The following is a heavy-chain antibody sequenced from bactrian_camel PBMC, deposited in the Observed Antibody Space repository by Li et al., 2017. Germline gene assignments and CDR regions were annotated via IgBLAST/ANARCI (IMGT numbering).Heavy chain of an antibody. CDR3: AARPARKMGWVFDPSTYNY. Sequence: DVQLVESGGGSVQAGGSLRLSCEVSGYSVTTGCMGWVRQGAGKMREGVAGVDSDGNAMYAGSVKGRFTISQDNNKNTVYLVMSNLKPEDTAMYYCAARPARKMGWVFDPSTYNYRGQGTQVTVS. J-gene: IGHJ4*01. D-gene: IGHD3*01. V-gene: IGHV3S10*01. CDR2: VDSDGNA. CDR1: GYSVTTGC.